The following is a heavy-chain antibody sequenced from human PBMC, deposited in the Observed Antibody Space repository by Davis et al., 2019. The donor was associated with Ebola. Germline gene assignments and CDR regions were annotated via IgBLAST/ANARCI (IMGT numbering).Heavy chain of an antibody. CDR2: INAGNGNT. CDR3: ARGLGIMLPLDY. CDR1: GYTFTSYA. D-gene: IGHD7-27*01. Sequence: ASVKVSCKASGYTFTSYAMHWVRQAPGQRLEWMGWINAGNGNTKYSQKFQGRVTITRDTSASTAYMELSSLRSEDTAVYYCARGLGIMLPLDYWGQGTLVTVSS. V-gene: IGHV1-3*01. J-gene: IGHJ4*02.